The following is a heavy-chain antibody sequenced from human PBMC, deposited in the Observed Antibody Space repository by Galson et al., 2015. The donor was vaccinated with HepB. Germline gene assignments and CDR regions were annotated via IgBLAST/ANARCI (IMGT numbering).Heavy chain of an antibody. CDR1: GYTFTSYA. Sequence: SVKVSCKASGYTFTSYAMNWVRQAPGQGLEWRGWLNTNTGNPTYAQGFTGRFVFSLDISVSTAYLQIRSPKAEDTAVYYCASSIAAEEGYYYYYYAMDVWGQGTTVTVSS. J-gene: IGHJ6*02. D-gene: IGHD6-25*01. V-gene: IGHV7-4-1*01. CDR3: ASSIAAEEGYYYYYYAMDV. CDR2: LNTNTGNP.